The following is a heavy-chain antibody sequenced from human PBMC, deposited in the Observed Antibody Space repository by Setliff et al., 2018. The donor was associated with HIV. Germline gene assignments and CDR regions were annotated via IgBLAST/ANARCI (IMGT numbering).Heavy chain of an antibody. Sequence: QPGGSLRLSCAASGFTVSSNYMSWVRQAPGKGLEWVSLIYSGGSTYYADSVKGRFTISRDNSKNTPYLQMNSLRAGDTAIYYCARIQYSSGWYPALDYWGQGTLVTVSS. J-gene: IGHJ4*02. CDR1: GFTVSSNY. CDR3: ARIQYSSGWYPALDY. D-gene: IGHD6-19*01. V-gene: IGHV3-66*02. CDR2: IYSGGST.